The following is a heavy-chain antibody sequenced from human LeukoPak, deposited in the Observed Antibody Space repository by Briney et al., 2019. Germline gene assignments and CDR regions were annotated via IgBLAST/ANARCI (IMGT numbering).Heavy chain of an antibody. CDR1: GGSFSGYY. Sequence: SETLSLTCAVYGGSFSGYYWSWIRQPPGKGLEWIGEINHSGSTNYNPSLKSRVTIPVDTSKNQFSLKLSSVTAADTAVYYCAGHHQAYSRTYWGQGTLVTVSS. D-gene: IGHD6-13*01. J-gene: IGHJ4*02. CDR3: AGHHQAYSRTY. V-gene: IGHV4-34*01. CDR2: INHSGST.